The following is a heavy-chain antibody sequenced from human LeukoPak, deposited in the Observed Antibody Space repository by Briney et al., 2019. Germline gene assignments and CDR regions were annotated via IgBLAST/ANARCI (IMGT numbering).Heavy chain of an antibody. D-gene: IGHD6-13*01. CDR3: ARRDSYSSSWDNNWFHP. CDR2: IYAGESDT. V-gene: IGHV5-51*01. J-gene: IGHJ5*02. CDR1: GYSFTSYW. Sequence: GESLNISCKGSGYSFTSYWIGWVRQTPGKGLEWMGRIYAGESDTRYSPSFQGQVTISADKSISTAYLQWSSLKASDNAMYYCARRDSYSSSWDNNWFHPWGQGTLVTVSS.